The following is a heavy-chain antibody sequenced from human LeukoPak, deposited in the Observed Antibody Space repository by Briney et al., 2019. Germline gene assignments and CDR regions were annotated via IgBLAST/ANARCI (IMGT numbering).Heavy chain of an antibody. CDR2: ISYDGSNK. Sequence: HPGGSLRLSCAASGFTFSSYGMHWVRQAPGKGLEWVAVISYDGSNKYYADPVKGRFTISRDNSKNTLYLQMNSLRAEDTAVYYCLDAFDIWGQGTMVTVSS. J-gene: IGHJ3*02. CDR3: LDAFDI. V-gene: IGHV3-30*03. CDR1: GFTFSSYG.